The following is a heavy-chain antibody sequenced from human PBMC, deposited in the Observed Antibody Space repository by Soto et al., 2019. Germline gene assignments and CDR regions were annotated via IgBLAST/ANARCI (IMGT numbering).Heavy chain of an antibody. V-gene: IGHV1-69*01. Sequence: QVQLVQSGAEVKKPGSSVKVSCKASGGTFSSYAISWVRQAPGQGLEWMGGVIPIFGTANYAQKFQGRVTSTAEESTSTAYMELRSLRSEHTGVYYCARVPIVVVPAASHAPNYYSYYGMYVWGQGTTVTVSS. CDR2: VIPIFGTA. CDR1: GGTFSSYA. CDR3: ARVPIVVVPAASHAPNYYSYYGMYV. D-gene: IGHD2-2*01. J-gene: IGHJ6*02.